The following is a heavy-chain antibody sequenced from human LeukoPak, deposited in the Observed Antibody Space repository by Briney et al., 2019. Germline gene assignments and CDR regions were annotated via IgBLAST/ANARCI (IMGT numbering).Heavy chain of an antibody. D-gene: IGHD6-19*01. CDR2: ISAYNGNT. V-gene: IGHV1-18*01. Sequence: ASVKVSCKASGYTFTSYGISWVRQAPGQGLEWMGWISAYNGNTNYAQKFQGRVTMTEDTSTDTAYMELSSLRSEDTAVYYCATVTVYSSGWESSDAFDLWGQGTMVTVSS. CDR1: GYTFTSYG. J-gene: IGHJ3*01. CDR3: ATVTVYSSGWESSDAFDL.